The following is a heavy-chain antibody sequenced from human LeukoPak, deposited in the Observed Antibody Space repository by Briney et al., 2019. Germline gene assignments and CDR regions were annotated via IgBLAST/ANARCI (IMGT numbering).Heavy chain of an antibody. CDR3: ARVISIGQPPYFYYVDV. Sequence: GSSVKVSCKASGDTLSSHGFSWVRQAPGQGLEWMGGIIPMFGTVNCARNFQGRVTITADESTSTAYMDLSSLRSEDTAVYYCARVISIGQPPYFYYVDVWGKGTTVTVSS. V-gene: IGHV1-69*01. J-gene: IGHJ6*03. CDR1: GDTLSSHG. D-gene: IGHD6-6*01. CDR2: IIPMFGTV.